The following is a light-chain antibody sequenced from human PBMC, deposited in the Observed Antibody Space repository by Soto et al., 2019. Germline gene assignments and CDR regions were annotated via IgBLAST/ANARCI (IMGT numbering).Light chain of an antibody. CDR3: QQYGSSRPT. V-gene: IGKV3-20*01. CDR2: NTS. CDR1: QSVSSSS. Sequence: EIVLTQSPGTLSLSPGERATLSCRASQSVSSSSLAWYQQEPGQAPRLLIYNTSSRPTGVPDRFSGSGSETDFTLIISRLEPEDFALYYCQQYGSSRPTFGQGTKVEIK. J-gene: IGKJ1*01.